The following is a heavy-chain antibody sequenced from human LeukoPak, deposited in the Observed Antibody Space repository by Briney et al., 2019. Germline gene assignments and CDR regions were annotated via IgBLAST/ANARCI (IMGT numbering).Heavy chain of an antibody. CDR2: IYYSGST. Sequence: PSETLSLTCTVSGGSISSGDYYWSWIRQPPGKGLEWIGYIYYSGSTYYNPSLKSRVTISVDTSKNQFSLKLSSVTAADTAVYYCARGGLPAAPSYAFDIWGQGTMVTVSS. J-gene: IGHJ3*02. V-gene: IGHV4-30-4*08. D-gene: IGHD2-2*01. CDR3: ARGGLPAAPSYAFDI. CDR1: GGSISSGDYY.